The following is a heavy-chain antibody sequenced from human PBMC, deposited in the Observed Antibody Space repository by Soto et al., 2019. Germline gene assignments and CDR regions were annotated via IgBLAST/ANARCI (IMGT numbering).Heavy chain of an antibody. D-gene: IGHD3-22*01. Sequence: GASVKVSCKASGYTFTSYCISWVRQAPGQGLEWMGWISAYNGNTNYAQKLQGRVTMTTDTSTSTAYMELRSLRSDDTAVYYCATTSQAYYYYDSSGYYYYWGQGTLVTVSS. CDR1: GYTFTSYC. CDR3: ATTSQAYYYYDSSGYYYY. J-gene: IGHJ4*02. V-gene: IGHV1-18*01. CDR2: ISAYNGNT.